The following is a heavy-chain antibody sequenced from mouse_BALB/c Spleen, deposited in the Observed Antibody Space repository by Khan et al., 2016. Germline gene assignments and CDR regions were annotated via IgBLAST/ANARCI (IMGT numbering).Heavy chain of an antibody. V-gene: IGHV3-2*02. CDR2: ISYSGRT. D-gene: IGHD2-14*01. CDR3: ARWVRRVDFDY. CDR1: GYSITSDYA. J-gene: IGHJ2*01. Sequence: EVQLQESGPGLLKPSQSLSLTCTVTGYSITSDYAWNWIRQFPGNKLEWMGYISYSGRTSYNPSLKSRISITRDTSKNQFFLQLNSVTTEDTARYYCARWVRRVDFDYWGQGTTLTVSS.